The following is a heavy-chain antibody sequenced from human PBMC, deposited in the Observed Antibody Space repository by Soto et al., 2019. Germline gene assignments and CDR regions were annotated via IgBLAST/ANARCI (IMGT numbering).Heavy chain of an antibody. J-gene: IGHJ3*02. Sequence: ASVKVSCKASGYTFTXYGISWVRQAPGQGLEWMGWISAYNGNTNYAQKLQGRVTMTTDTSTSTAYMELRSLRSDDTAVYYCARSYRYSISWYDPPGPFAIWGQGTMVTVSS. CDR1: GYTFTXYG. D-gene: IGHD6-13*01. CDR3: ARSYRYSISWYDPPGPFAI. V-gene: IGHV1-18*01. CDR2: ISAYNGNT.